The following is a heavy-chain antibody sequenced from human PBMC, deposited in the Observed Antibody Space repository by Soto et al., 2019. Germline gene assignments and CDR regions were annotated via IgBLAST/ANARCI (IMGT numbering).Heavy chain of an antibody. D-gene: IGHD2-15*01. Sequence: XSVQVSCTSSGYPFTIYPMNLVRQAPGQRLEWMGWINPYNGNTKSSQKFQDRVIITRDTSASTAYMDLSSLRSEDTAVYYCPRGIATGQLEPWGQGTLVTVSS. V-gene: IGHV1-3*01. CDR1: GYPFTIYP. CDR2: INPYNGNT. CDR3: PRGIATGQLEP. J-gene: IGHJ5*02.